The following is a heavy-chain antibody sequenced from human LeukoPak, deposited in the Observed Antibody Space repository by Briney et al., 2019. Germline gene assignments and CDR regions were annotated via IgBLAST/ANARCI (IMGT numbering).Heavy chain of an antibody. Sequence: PSETLSLTCTVSGGSISSGGYYWSWIRQPPGKGLEWIGEINHSGSTNYNPSLKSRVTISVDTSKNQFSLKLSSVTAADTAVYYCARVVSDYYGSGKSTTYYSDYWGQGTLVTVSS. CDR3: ARVVSDYYGSGKSTTYYSDY. V-gene: IGHV4-39*07. CDR2: INHSGST. D-gene: IGHD3-10*01. CDR1: GGSISSGGYY. J-gene: IGHJ4*02.